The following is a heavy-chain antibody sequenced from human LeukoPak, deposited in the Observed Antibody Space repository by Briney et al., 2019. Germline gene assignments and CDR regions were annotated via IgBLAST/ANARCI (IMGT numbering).Heavy chain of an antibody. CDR2: ISYDGSNK. Sequence: PGRSLRLSCGASGFPFSSYGMHGVRQAPGKGLEWGAVISYDGSNKYYADSVKGRFTISRDNSKDTLYLQMNSLRAEDTAVYYCAKDRSMVRGAPPGGMDVWGKGTTVTVSS. D-gene: IGHD3-10*01. CDR3: AKDRSMVRGAPPGGMDV. CDR1: GFPFSSYG. J-gene: IGHJ6*04. V-gene: IGHV3-30*18.